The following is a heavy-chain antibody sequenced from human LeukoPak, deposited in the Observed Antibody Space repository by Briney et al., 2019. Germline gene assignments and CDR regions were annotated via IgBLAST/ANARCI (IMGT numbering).Heavy chain of an antibody. J-gene: IGHJ4*02. Sequence: PGGSLRLSCAASGFTFSSYAMQWVRQAPGKGLEYVSAISSNGGSTYYANSVKGRFTISRDNSKNTLYLQMGSLRAEDMAVYYCARGDYDFWSGYYGSPYFDYWGQGTLVTVSS. CDR2: ISSNGGST. CDR3: ARGDYDFWSGYYGSPYFDY. D-gene: IGHD3-3*01. V-gene: IGHV3-64*01. CDR1: GFTFSSYA.